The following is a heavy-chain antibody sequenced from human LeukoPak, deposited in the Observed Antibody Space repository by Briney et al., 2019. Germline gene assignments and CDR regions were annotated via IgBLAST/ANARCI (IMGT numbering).Heavy chain of an antibody. D-gene: IGHD2-2*01. CDR1: GVSISSYS. Sequence: SETLSLTCTVSGVSISSYSWSWVRQPAGKGLEWIGHTRASGNSNYSPSLKSRVSMSVDTSKNQFSLKLSSVTAADTAVYYCASASPAADYWGQGTLVTVSS. V-gene: IGHV4-4*07. CDR2: TRASGNS. J-gene: IGHJ4*02. CDR3: ASASPAADY.